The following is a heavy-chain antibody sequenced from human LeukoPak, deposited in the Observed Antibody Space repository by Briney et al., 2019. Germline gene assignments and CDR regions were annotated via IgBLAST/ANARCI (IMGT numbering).Heavy chain of an antibody. V-gene: IGHV4-34*01. CDR2: INHSGST. J-gene: IGHJ6*03. CDR3: ARSIRRMKDVGYYYYYMDV. CDR1: GGSFSGYY. Sequence: SETLSLTCAVYGGSFSGYYWSWIRQPPGKGLEWIGEINHSGSTNYNPSLKSRVTISVDKSKNQFSLKLRSVTAADTAVYYCARSIRRMKDVGYYYYYMDVWGKGTTVTVSS. D-gene: IGHD2-15*01.